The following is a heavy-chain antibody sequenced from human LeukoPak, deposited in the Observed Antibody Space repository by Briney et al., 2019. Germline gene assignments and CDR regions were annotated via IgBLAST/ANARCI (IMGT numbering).Heavy chain of an antibody. D-gene: IGHD2-21*01. CDR1: GVSISSDKYY. CDR2: MYYSGST. Sequence: PSETLSLTCTVSGVSISSDKYYWSWIRQRPGKGLEWIGYMYYSGSTSYNPSLRSRVSISVDTSKSQFSLKLSSVTAADTAVYYCATPYCGTISCLDVFDIWGQGTMVTVSS. CDR3: ATPYCGTISCLDVFDI. J-gene: IGHJ3*02. V-gene: IGHV4-31*03.